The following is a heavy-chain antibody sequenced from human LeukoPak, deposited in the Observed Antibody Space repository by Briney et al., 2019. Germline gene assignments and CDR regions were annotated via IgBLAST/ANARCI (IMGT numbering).Heavy chain of an antibody. D-gene: IGHD2-2*01. J-gene: IGHJ5*02. CDR3: ARADCSSTNCYGPTGALFDP. CDR2: IYYSGGT. V-gene: IGHV4-39*01. Sequence: SETLSLTCTVSGGSISSSTSYWGWIRQPPGKGLEWIGNIYYSGGTYYNPSLKSRVTISVDTSKNQFSLKLSSVTAADTAVYYCARADCSSTNCYGPTGALFDPWGQGTLVTVSS. CDR1: GGSISSSTSY.